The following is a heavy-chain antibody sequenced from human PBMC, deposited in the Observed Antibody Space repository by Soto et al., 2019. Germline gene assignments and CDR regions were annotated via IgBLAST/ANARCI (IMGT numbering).Heavy chain of an antibody. CDR3: ARGISRLVDF. CDR1: GFTVSSNY. CDR2: IYTGGST. J-gene: IGHJ4*02. V-gene: IGHV3-53*04. Sequence: EVQLVESGGGLVQPGGSLRLSCAASGFTVSSNYMTWVRQAPGKGLEWVSVIYTGGSTYYSDSVKGRFTISRHNSKNTLYLQMDSGSVVVTAVYYCARGISRLVDFWGQGILVTGSS. D-gene: IGHD3-3*02.